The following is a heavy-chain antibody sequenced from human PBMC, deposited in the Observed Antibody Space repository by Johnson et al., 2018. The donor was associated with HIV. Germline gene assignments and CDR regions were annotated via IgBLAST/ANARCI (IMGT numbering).Heavy chain of an antibody. CDR1: GFTFADFA. CDR3: TTDLIRRYYGSGLRDALDI. D-gene: IGHD3-10*01. Sequence: VQLVESGGVVVQPGGSLRLSCVASGFTFADFAMHWVRQAPGKGLEWVGRIKSKTDGGTTDYAAPVKGRFTISRDDSKNTLYLQMNSLKTEDTAVYYCTTDLIRRYYGSGLRDALDIWGQGTMVTVSS. CDR2: IKSKTDGGTT. V-gene: IGHV3-15*01. J-gene: IGHJ3*02.